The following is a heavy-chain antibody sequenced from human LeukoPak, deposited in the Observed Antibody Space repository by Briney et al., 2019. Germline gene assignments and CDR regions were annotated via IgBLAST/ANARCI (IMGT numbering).Heavy chain of an antibody. CDR1: GFTPRSYA. Sequence: PGGSLRLSCAASGFTPRSYAMSWVRQAPGKGLEWVSAISGSGGSTYCADSVKGRFTISRDNSKNTLYLQMNSLRAEDTAVYYCAKIEVDRYFDAFDIWGQGTMVTVSS. CDR2: ISGSGGST. D-gene: IGHD1-26*01. J-gene: IGHJ3*02. V-gene: IGHV3-23*01. CDR3: AKIEVDRYFDAFDI.